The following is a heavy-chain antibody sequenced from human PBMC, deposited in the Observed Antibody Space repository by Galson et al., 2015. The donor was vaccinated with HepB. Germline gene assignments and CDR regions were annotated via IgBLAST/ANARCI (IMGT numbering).Heavy chain of an antibody. CDR2: MNPNSGNT. V-gene: IGHV1-8*01. CDR3: ARGAYGGAVAGTKRRRYYYYMDV. Sequence: SVKVSCKASGYTFTSYDINWVRQATGQGLEWMGWMNPNSGNTGYAQKFQGRVTMTRNTSISTAYMELSSLRSEDTAVYYCARGAYGGAVAGTKRRRYYYYMDVWGKGTTVTVSS. J-gene: IGHJ6*03. CDR1: GYTFTSYD. D-gene: IGHD6-19*01.